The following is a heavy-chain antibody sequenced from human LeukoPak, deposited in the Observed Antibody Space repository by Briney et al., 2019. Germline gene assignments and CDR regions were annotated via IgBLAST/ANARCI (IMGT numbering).Heavy chain of an antibody. CDR3: ARESEQWPYYYYGMDA. CDR1: GGSISSGSYY. Sequence: SETLSLTCTVSGGSISSGSYYWSWTRQPAGKGLEWIGRIYTSGSTNYNPSLKSRVTISVDTSKNQFSLKLSSVTAADTAVYYCARESEQWPYYYYGMDAWGRGTTVTVSS. V-gene: IGHV4-61*02. D-gene: IGHD6-19*01. J-gene: IGHJ6*02. CDR2: IYTSGST.